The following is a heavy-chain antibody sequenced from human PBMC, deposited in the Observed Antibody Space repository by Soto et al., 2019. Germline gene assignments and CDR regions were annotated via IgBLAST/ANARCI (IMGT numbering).Heavy chain of an antibody. CDR3: ASFPGYCSSTSCYHGDFDY. D-gene: IGHD2-2*01. CDR2: IYHSGST. Sequence: SETLSLTCTVSGYSISSGYYWGWIRQPPGKGLEWIGSIYHSGSTYYNPSLKSRVTISVDTSKNQFSLKLSSVTAADTAVYYCASFPGYCSSTSCYHGDFDYWGQGTLVTVSS. J-gene: IGHJ4*02. CDR1: GYSISSGYY. V-gene: IGHV4-38-2*02.